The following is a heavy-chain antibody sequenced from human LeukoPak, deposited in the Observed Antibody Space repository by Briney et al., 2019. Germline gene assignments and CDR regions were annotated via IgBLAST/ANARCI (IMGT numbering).Heavy chain of an antibody. J-gene: IGHJ4*02. CDR3: ARGYGDSIHFDY. CDR1: GFTFGSYW. CDR2: IKQDGSDK. Sequence: GGSLILSCAASGFTFGSYWMNWVRQAPGKGLEWVANIKQDGSDKYYVDSVKGRFTICRDNAKISLFLQMNSLRAEDTAVYYCARGYGDSIHFDYWGQGTLVTVSS. V-gene: IGHV3-7*04. D-gene: IGHD4-17*01.